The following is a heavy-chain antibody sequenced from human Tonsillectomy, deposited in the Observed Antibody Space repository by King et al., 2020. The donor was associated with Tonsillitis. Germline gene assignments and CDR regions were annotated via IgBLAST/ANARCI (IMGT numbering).Heavy chain of an antibody. CDR1: GFTFSSYW. J-gene: IGHJ4*02. Sequence: VQLVESGGGLVQPGGSLRLSCAASGFTFSSYWMHWVRQAPGKGLVWVSRINSDGSSTSYADSVKGRFTISRDNAKNTLYLQMNSLRAEDTAVYYCARDIVLGNYDSSGYYYEGTAFDYCGQGTLVTVSS. CDR2: INSDGSST. D-gene: IGHD3-22*01. CDR3: ARDIVLGNYDSSGYYYEGTAFDY. V-gene: IGHV3-74*01.